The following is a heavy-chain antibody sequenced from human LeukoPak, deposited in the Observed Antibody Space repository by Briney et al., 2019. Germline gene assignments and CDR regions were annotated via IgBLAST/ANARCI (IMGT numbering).Heavy chain of an antibody. D-gene: IGHD2-15*01. CDR3: AKDWGAATPPYYYGMDV. Sequence: GGSLRLSCAASGFTVSRTYMSWVRQAPGKGLEWISVIHSGYITYYADSVKGRFTISRDNSKNTLYLQMNSLRAEDTAVYYCAKDWGAATPPYYYGMDVWGQGTTVTVSS. CDR1: GFTVSRTY. J-gene: IGHJ6*02. CDR2: IHSGYIT. V-gene: IGHV3-53*05.